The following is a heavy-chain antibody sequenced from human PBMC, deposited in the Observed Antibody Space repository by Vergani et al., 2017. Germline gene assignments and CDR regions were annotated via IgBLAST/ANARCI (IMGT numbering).Heavy chain of an antibody. Sequence: QVQLVESGGGVVQPGGSLRLSCAASGVSFSSFGMHWVRQALGKGLEWVAFIRYDGSDKYYVDSVKGRFTISRDNSKNTLYLQVDSLRAEDTAVYYCAKDELGFCGDISCLAMDVWGQGTTVSVSS. D-gene: IGHD2-15*01. J-gene: IGHJ6*02. CDR2: IRYDGSDK. CDR3: AKDELGFCGDISCLAMDV. CDR1: GVSFSSFG. V-gene: IGHV3-30*02.